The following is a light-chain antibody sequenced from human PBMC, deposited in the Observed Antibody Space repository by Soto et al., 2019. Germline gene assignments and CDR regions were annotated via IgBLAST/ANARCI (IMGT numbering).Light chain of an antibody. CDR3: CAYSTSGTQV. CDR1: SSDVGSYDY. Sequence: QSVLTQPASVSGSPGQSITFSCTGTSSDVGSYDYVSWHQQHRGKAPKLIIYDVNNRPSGVPSRFSGSKSGNTASLIISGLQTEDEADYYCCAYSTSGTQVFVTGTKVTVL. J-gene: IGLJ1*01. CDR2: DVN. V-gene: IGLV2-14*03.